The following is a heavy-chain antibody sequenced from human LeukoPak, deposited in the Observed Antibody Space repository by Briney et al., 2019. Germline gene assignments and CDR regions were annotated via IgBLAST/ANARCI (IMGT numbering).Heavy chain of an antibody. Sequence: SETLSLTCTVSGGSISSYYWSWIRQPPGKGLEWIGYIYYSGSTNYNPSLKSRVTISVDTSKNQFSLKLSSVTAADTAVYYCARRYSSSWYFDYWGQGTLVTVSS. CDR2: IYYSGST. CDR1: GGSISSYY. CDR3: ARRYSSSWYFDY. J-gene: IGHJ4*02. V-gene: IGHV4-59*01. D-gene: IGHD6-13*01.